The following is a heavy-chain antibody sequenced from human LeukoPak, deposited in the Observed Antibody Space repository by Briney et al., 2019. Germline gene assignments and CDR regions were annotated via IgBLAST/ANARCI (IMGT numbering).Heavy chain of an antibody. CDR2: IMPLFNTP. J-gene: IGHJ6*03. CDR3: ARVDRSHFYLDV. V-gene: IGHV1-69*05. CDR1: GGTFSSYT. Sequence: SVKVSCKAAGGTFSSYTITWVRQAPGQGLEWMGGIMPLFNTPNYAQQFQGRVTMTTGESTSTAYPELSSLRFEDTAMYYCARVDRSHFYLDVWGKGTTVTVSS.